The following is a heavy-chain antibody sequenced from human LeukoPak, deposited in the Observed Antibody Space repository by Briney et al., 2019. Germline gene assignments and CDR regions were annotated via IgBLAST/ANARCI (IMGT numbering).Heavy chain of an antibody. CDR2: IKADGSEK. V-gene: IGHV3-7*05. D-gene: IGHD1-26*01. J-gene: IGHJ4*02. CDR1: GFTFSRYW. Sequence: GGSLRLSCAASGFTFSRYWMSWVRQAPGKGLEWVAIIKADGSEKYHVDSVKGRFTTSRDNAKNSLFLQMNSLRAEDTAVYYCAKEDGWELPHYWGQGTLVTVSS. CDR3: AKEDGWELPHY.